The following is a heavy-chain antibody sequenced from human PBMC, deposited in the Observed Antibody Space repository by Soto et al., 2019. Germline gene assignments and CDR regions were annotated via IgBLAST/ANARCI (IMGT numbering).Heavy chain of an antibody. Sequence: GGSLRLSCGASGFTISSYWMHWVRHAPGKGLVWVSRINPDGSSTSYAASVKGRFTFSRDNAKNTLYLQMNSLRDEDTAVYYCARHSYDRSDSSGNYYGYDYWGQGTLVTVSS. CDR1: GFTISSYW. CDR2: INPDGSST. D-gene: IGHD3-22*01. CDR3: ARHSYDRSDSSGNYYGYDY. V-gene: IGHV3-74*01. J-gene: IGHJ4*02.